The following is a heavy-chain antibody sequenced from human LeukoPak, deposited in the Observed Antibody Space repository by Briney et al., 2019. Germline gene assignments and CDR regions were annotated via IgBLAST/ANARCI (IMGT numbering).Heavy chain of an antibody. Sequence: SETLSLTCTVSGGSITSYYWSWIRQPPGKGLEWIGYIYSSESTNYNPSLKSRVTISVDTSKNQFSLKLSSVTAADTAVYYCARTSPTMTTLDYWGQGTLVTVSS. V-gene: IGHV4-59*08. CDR2: IYSSEST. J-gene: IGHJ4*02. CDR3: ARTSPTMTTLDY. CDR1: GGSITSYY. D-gene: IGHD4-17*01.